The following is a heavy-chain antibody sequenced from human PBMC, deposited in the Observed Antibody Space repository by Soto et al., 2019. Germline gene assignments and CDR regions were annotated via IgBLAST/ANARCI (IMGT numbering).Heavy chain of an antibody. CDR2: ISYDGSNK. CDR1: GFTFSSYA. Sequence: QVQLVESGGGVVQPGRSLRLSCAASGFTFSSYAMHWVRQAPGKGLEWVAVISYDGSNKYYADSVKGRFTISRDNSKNPLYLQMNSLRAEDTAVYYCARDPDYGDYPGFDYWGQGTLVTVSS. J-gene: IGHJ4*02. D-gene: IGHD4-17*01. CDR3: ARDPDYGDYPGFDY. V-gene: IGHV3-30-3*01.